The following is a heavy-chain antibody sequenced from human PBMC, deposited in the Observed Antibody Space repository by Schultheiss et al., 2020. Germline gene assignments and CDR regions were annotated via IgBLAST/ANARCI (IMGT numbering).Heavy chain of an antibody. CDR1: GFTFSDYY. CDR3: ARIYYDSSGYYYAFGYYYYMDV. V-gene: IGHV3-11*01. Sequence: GGSLRLSCAASGFTFSDYYMSWIRQAPGKGLEWVSYISSSGSTIYYADSVKGRFTISRDNAKNSLYLQMNSLRAEDTAVYYCARIYYDSSGYYYAFGYYYYMDVWGKGTTVTVSS. J-gene: IGHJ6*03. D-gene: IGHD3-22*01. CDR2: ISSSGSTI.